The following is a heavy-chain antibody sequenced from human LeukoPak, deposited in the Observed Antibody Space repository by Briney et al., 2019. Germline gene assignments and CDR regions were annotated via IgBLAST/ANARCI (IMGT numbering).Heavy chain of an antibody. V-gene: IGHV3-7*01. CDR1: EFSFSTYW. J-gene: IGHJ6*03. CDR2: IREDGTEK. D-gene: IGHD3-10*01. Sequence: GGSLRLSCAASEFSFSTYWMSWVRQAPGKGLEWVANIREDGTEKYYVGSVKGRFTISRDNAKKSLYLQMNSLRDDDTAVYFCARSPAGDAWPPAYYMDVWGKGTTVTVSS. CDR3: ARSPAGDAWPPAYYMDV.